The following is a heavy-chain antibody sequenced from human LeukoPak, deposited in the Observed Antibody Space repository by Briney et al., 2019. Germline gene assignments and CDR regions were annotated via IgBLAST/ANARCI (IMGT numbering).Heavy chain of an antibody. CDR3: SVSTAPAKGYCSSTSCFKDAFDI. D-gene: IGHD2-2*01. V-gene: IGHV4-34*03. J-gene: IGHJ3*02. CDR2: INHSGST. Sequence: SETLSLTCAVYGGSFSGYYWSWIRQPPGKGLEWIGEINHSGSTNYNPSLKSRVTISVDTAKNQFSLKLSSVTAADTAVYYCSVSTAPAKGYCSSTSCFKDAFDIWGQGTMVTVSS. CDR1: GGSFSGYY.